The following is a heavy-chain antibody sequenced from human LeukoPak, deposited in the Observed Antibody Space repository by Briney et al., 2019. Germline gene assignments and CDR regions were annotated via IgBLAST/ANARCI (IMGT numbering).Heavy chain of an antibody. CDR2: IIPIFGTA. Sequence: ASVKVSCKASGDSFTSYYMHWVRQAPGQGLEWMGGIIPIFGTANYAQKFQGRVTITADESTSTAYMELSSLRSEDTAVYYCAKEESVDTANGASNWFDPWGQGTLVTVSS. J-gene: IGHJ5*02. CDR3: AKEESVDTANGASNWFDP. CDR1: GDSFTSYY. V-gene: IGHV1-69*13. D-gene: IGHD5-18*01.